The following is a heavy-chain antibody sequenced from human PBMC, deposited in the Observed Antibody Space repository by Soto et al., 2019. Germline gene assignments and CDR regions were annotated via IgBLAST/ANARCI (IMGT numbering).Heavy chain of an antibody. CDR1: GGSISSSSYY. CDR2: IYYSGST. V-gene: IGHV4-39*01. CDR3: ARWTAAGDNWFDP. D-gene: IGHD6-13*01. Sequence: PSETLSLTCTVSGGSISSSSYYWGWIRQPPGKGLEWIGSIYYSGSTYYNPSLKSRVTISVDTSKNQFSLKLSSVTAADTAVYYCARWTAAGDNWFDPWGQGTLVTVSS. J-gene: IGHJ5*02.